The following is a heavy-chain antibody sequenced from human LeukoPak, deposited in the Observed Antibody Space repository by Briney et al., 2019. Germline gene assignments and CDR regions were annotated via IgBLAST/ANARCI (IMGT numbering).Heavy chain of an antibody. CDR2: ISSSSSYI. J-gene: IGHJ5*02. V-gene: IGHV3-21*01. CDR3: ARDRMGRGFDP. CDR1: GFTFSSYS. D-gene: IGHD3-10*01. Sequence: PGGSLRLSCAASGFTFSSYSMNWVRQAPGKGLEWVSSISSSSSYIYYADSVKGRFTISRDNSKNTLYLQMNSLRAEDTAVYYCARDRMGRGFDPWGQGTLVTVSS.